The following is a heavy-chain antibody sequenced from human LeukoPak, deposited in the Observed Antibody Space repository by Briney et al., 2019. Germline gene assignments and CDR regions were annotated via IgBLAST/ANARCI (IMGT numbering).Heavy chain of an antibody. CDR1: GGSFSGYY. CDR3: ARGYYDSTYYFDY. Sequence: PSETLSLTCAVYGGSFSGYYWSWIRQPPGKGLEWIGEINHSGSTNYNPSLKSRVTISVGTSKNQFSLKLSSVTAADTAVYYCARGYYDSTYYFDYWGQGTLVTVSS. J-gene: IGHJ4*02. D-gene: IGHD3-22*01. V-gene: IGHV4-34*01. CDR2: INHSGST.